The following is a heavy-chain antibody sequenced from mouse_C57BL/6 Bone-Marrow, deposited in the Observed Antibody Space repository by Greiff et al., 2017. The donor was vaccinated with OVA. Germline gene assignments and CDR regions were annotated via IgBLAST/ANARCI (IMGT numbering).Heavy chain of an antibody. J-gene: IGHJ4*01. CDR1: GYTFTSYW. CDR3: ARAPYYDYAMDY. CDR2: IHPNSGST. V-gene: IGHV1-64*01. D-gene: IGHD2-4*01. Sequence: QVQLQQPGAELVKPGASVKLSCKASGYTFTSYWLHWVKPRPGQGLEWIGMIHPNSGSTNYHEKLKSKATLTVYKSSSPAYMQLSSLTSEDSAVYYCARAPYYDYAMDYWGQGTSVTVSS.